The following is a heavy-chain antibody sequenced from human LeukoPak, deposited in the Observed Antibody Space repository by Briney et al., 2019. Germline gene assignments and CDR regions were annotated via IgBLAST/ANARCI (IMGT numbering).Heavy chain of an antibody. CDR2: INHSGST. CDR1: GGSFSGYY. J-gene: IGHJ4*02. V-gene: IGHV4-34*01. CDR3: ARGRPVYGSGYYHPFDY. Sequence: PSETLSLTCAVYGGSFSGYYWSWIRQPPGKGLEWIGEINHSGSTNYNPSLKSRVTISVDTSKNQFSLKLSSVTAADTAVYYCARGRPVYGSGYYHPFDYWGQGTLVTVSS. D-gene: IGHD3-22*01.